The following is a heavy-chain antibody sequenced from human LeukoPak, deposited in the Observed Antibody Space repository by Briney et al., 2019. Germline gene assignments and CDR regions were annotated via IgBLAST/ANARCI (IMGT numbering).Heavy chain of an antibody. CDR1: GGSISSYH. CDR2: IYYSGST. Sequence: KPSETLSLTCTVSGGSISSYHWSWIRQPPGKGLEWIGYIYYSGSTNYNPSLRSRVTISVDASKNQFSLKLSSVTAADTAVYYCARSGRPLTYYYGSGSYRNWFDPWGQGTLVTVSS. D-gene: IGHD3-10*01. J-gene: IGHJ5*02. CDR3: ARSGRPLTYYYGSGSYRNWFDP. V-gene: IGHV4-59*01.